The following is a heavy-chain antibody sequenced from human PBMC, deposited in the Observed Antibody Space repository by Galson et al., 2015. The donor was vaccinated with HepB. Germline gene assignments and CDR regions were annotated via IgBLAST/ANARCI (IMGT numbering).Heavy chain of an antibody. D-gene: IGHD6-19*01. CDR2: IIPIFGTA. V-gene: IGHV1-69*13. J-gene: IGHJ4*02. Sequence: SVKVSCKASGGTFSSYAISWVRQAPGQGLEWMGGIIPIFGTANYAQKFQGRVTITANESTSTAYMELSSLRSEDTAVYYCARAWAGSGWYGGVYFDYWGQGTLVTVSS. CDR1: GGTFSSYA. CDR3: ARAWAGSGWYGGVYFDY.